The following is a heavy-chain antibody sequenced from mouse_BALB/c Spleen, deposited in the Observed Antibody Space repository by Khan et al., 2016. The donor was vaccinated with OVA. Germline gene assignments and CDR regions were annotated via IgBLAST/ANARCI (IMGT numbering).Heavy chain of an antibody. V-gene: IGHV3-2*02. CDR3: ARTARIKY. CDR2: ISYSGST. CDR1: GYSITSGYG. Sequence: EVQLVESGPRLVKPSQSLSLTCTVTGYSITSGYGWNWIRQFPGNKLEWMGYISYSGSTNYNPSLKSRISITRDTSKNQFFLQLNSVTTEDTATYYCARTARIKYWGQGTTLTGSS. D-gene: IGHD1-2*01. J-gene: IGHJ2*01.